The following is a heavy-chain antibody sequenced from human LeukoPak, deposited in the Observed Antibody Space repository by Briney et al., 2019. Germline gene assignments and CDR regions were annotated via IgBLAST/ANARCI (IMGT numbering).Heavy chain of an antibody. Sequence: SETLSLTCTVSGGSISSYYWSWIRQPPGKGLEWIGYIYYSGSTNYNPSLKSRVTISVDTSKNQFSLKLSSVTAADTAVYYCARVFPPHYYDSSGFDPWGQGTLVTVSS. D-gene: IGHD3-22*01. CDR2: IYYSGST. J-gene: IGHJ5*02. CDR3: ARVFPPHYYDSSGFDP. V-gene: IGHV4-59*01. CDR1: GGSISSYY.